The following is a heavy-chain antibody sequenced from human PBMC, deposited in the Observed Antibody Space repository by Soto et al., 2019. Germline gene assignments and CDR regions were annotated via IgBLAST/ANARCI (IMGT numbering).Heavy chain of an antibody. V-gene: IGHV3-11*01. Sequence: GGSLRLSCAASGYTFSDYYMSWIRQAPGKGLEWVSYISSNGDIIYYSDSVKGRFTISRDNAKNSLYLQMNSLRAEDTAVYYCARENEWLAYWGQGTLVTVSS. CDR3: ARENEWLAY. CDR1: GYTFSDYY. D-gene: IGHD1-1*01. J-gene: IGHJ4*02. CDR2: ISSNGDII.